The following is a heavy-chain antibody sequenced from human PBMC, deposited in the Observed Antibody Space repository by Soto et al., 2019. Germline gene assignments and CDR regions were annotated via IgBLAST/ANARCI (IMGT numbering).Heavy chain of an antibody. J-gene: IGHJ4*02. Sequence: EVQLLESGGGLVQPGGSLRLSCAASGFTFSTYTMAWVRQAPRTGPEWVSGVGQDGTPYYAESVNGRFTASRDNARTSVYLEMIGLRGEDTAVYYCAKDMRPDGVWDFGHWGQGTLVTVSS. CDR2: VGQDGTP. CDR3: AKDMRPDGVWDFGH. CDR1: GFTFSTYT. D-gene: IGHD4-17*01. V-gene: IGHV3-23*01.